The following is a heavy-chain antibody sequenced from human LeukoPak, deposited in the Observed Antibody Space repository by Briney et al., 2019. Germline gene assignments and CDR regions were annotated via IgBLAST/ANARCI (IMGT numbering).Heavy chain of an antibody. V-gene: IGHV3-21*01. CDR2: ISRSATYL. CDR3: ARHVYSSGWGAFDI. D-gene: IGHD6-19*01. CDR1: GFTFSSYS. J-gene: IGHJ3*02. Sequence: PGGSLRLSCAASGFTFSSYSMNWVRQAPGKGLEWVSSISRSATYLYYADSLQGRFTVSRDDAKSSLYLQMNSLSAEDTAVYYCARHVYSSGWGAFDIWGQGTMVTVSS.